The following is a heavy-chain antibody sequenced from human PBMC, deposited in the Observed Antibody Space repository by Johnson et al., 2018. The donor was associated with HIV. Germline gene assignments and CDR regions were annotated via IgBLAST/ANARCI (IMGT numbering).Heavy chain of an antibody. Sequence: VQLVESGGGVVQPGRSLRLSCAASGFTVSSNYMSWVRQAPGKGLEWVSGINLNGGSTGYADSVKGRFTISRDNSKSTLYLQMNSLRAEDTAVYYCAKVAVATAAGGVALDIWGPGTMVIVSS. CDR3: AKVAVATAAGGVALDI. CDR1: GFTVSSNY. V-gene: IGHV3-66*01. CDR2: INLNGGST. D-gene: IGHD6-13*01. J-gene: IGHJ3*02.